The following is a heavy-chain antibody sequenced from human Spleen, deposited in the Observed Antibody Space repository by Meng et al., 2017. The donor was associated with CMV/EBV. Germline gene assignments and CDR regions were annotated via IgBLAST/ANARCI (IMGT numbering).Heavy chain of an antibody. Sequence: CTVSGGSTNSGDYYWSWIRQHPGKGLEWIGYIYNSGSTYYNPSLKSRVTISVDTSKNQFSLKLSSVTAADTAVYYCAKDDVRYAWFDPWGQGTLVTVSS. D-gene: IGHD3-10*02. CDR1: GGSTNSGDYY. CDR2: IYNSGST. CDR3: AKDDVRYAWFDP. J-gene: IGHJ5*02. V-gene: IGHV4-31*03.